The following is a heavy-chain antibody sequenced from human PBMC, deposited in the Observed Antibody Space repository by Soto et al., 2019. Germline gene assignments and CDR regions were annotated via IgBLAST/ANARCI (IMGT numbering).Heavy chain of an antibody. J-gene: IGHJ4*02. CDR1: GFTFSGSA. CDR3: TRVMVAVAVPFGY. V-gene: IGHV3-73*01. Sequence: PGGSLRLSCAASGFTFSGSAMHWVRQASGKGLEWVGRIRSKANSYATAYAASVKGRFTISRDDSKNTAYLQMNSLKTEDTAVYYCTRVMVAVAVPFGYWGQGTLVTVSS. CDR2: IRSKANSYAT. D-gene: IGHD6-19*01.